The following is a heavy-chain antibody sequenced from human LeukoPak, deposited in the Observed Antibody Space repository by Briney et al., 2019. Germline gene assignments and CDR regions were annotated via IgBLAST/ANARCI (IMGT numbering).Heavy chain of an antibody. CDR1: GGSFSGYY. CDR2: INDSGST. Sequence: PSETLSLTCAVYGGSFSGYYCGWIRQPPGKGLEWIGEINDSGSTNYSPSLKSRVIMSVDTSKNQFSLKLSSVTAADTAVYYCARGRYYYYGSGSYYSPWGQGTLVTVSS. V-gene: IGHV4-34*01. CDR3: ARGRYYYYGSGSYYSP. D-gene: IGHD3-10*01. J-gene: IGHJ5*02.